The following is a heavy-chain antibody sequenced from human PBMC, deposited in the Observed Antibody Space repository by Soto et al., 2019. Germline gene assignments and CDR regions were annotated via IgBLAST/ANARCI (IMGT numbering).Heavy chain of an antibody. V-gene: IGHV1-69*01. D-gene: IGHD7-27*01. J-gene: IGHJ6*02. CDR2: IIPILDTP. CDR3: ATGPSYYYFGLDV. CDR1: GGTFSSYG. Sequence: QVQLVQSGAEVKKPGSSVKVSCTASGGTFSSYGMSWVRQAPGQGLEWMGGIIPILDTPKYAQKFQGRVTIMADESMTTAYMELTSLRSEDTAMYYCATGPSYYYFGLDVWGQGTTVTVSS.